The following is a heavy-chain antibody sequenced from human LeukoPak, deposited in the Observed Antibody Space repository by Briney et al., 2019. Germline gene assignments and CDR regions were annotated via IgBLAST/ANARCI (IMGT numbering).Heavy chain of an antibody. J-gene: IGHJ4*02. D-gene: IGHD6-19*01. Sequence: SETLSLTCTVAGGSISSYYWSWIRQPPGKGLEWIGHIYYTGSTNYNPSLKSRVTISIDTSKNQFSLQLSSVTAADTAVYYCARDSGSGTYYWGQGTLVTVSS. V-gene: IGHV4-59*01. CDR3: ARDSGSGTYY. CDR1: GGSISSYY. CDR2: IYYTGST.